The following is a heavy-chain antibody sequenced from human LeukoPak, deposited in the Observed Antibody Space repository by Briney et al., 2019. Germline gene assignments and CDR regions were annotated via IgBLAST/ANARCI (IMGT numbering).Heavy chain of an antibody. V-gene: IGHV3-21*01. J-gene: IGHJ4*02. Sequence: PGGSLRVSCAASGFTFSSYSMNWVRQAPGKGLEWVSSISSSSSYIYYADSVKGRFTISRDNAKNSLYLQMNSLRAEDTAVYYCARGTGPRKCGNCYFDYWGQGTLVTVSS. D-gene: IGHD2-21*01. CDR2: ISSSSSYI. CDR1: GFTFSSYS. CDR3: ARGTGPRKCGNCYFDY.